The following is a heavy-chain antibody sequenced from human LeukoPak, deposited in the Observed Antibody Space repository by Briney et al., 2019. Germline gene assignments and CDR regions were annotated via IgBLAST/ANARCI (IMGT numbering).Heavy chain of an antibody. J-gene: IGHJ4*02. V-gene: IGHV1-2*02. Sequence: ASVKVSCKASGGTFSSYAISWVRQAPGHGLEWMGWINPNSGATNYAQTFQGRVTMTRDTSISTAYMELSRLRSDDTAVYYCAKVRNYYDSSGHFDYWGQGTLVTVSS. CDR1: GGTFSSYA. CDR3: AKVRNYYDSSGHFDY. D-gene: IGHD3-22*01. CDR2: INPNSGAT.